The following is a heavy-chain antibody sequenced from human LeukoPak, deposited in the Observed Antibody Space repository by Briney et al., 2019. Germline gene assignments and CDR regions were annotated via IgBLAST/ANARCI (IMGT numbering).Heavy chain of an antibody. CDR3: ARGGFLEGHRLFDY. D-gene: IGHD3-3*01. J-gene: IGHJ4*02. CDR2: IYYSGNS. Sequence: PSETLSLTCAVSGVSVTTYYWSWIRQPPGKGLEWIGNIYYSGNSHYNPSLRSRVTISLDTSKNQLSLKLTSVTAADTAVYYCARGGFLEGHRLFDYWGQGTLVSVSS. V-gene: IGHV4-59*02. CDR1: GVSVTTYY.